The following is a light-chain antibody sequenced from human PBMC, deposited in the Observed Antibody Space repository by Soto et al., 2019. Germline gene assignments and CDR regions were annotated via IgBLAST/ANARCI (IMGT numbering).Light chain of an antibody. V-gene: IGLV1-47*01. J-gene: IGLJ2*01. CDR2: RNN. Sequence: QSVLTQPPSSSGTPGQRVSISCSGSNSNIGSKYVYWYQQLPGTAPKLLMYRNNQRPSGVPDRFSGSKSGTSASLAISGLRSEDGGDYYCAAWDNNLGGPAFGGGTKVTAL. CDR3: AAWDNNLGGPA. CDR1: NSNIGSKY.